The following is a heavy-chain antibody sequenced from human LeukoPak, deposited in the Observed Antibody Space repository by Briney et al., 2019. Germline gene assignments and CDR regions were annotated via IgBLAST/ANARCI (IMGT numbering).Heavy chain of an antibody. Sequence: PSETLSLTCTVSGGSMRKYFWSWIRQAPGKGLEGIGEINHSGITNYNPSLKSRVTISVDTSKTQFSLKLSSVTAADTAVYYCAREKDYYGSGSFGYWGQGTLVTVSS. CDR2: INHSGIT. J-gene: IGHJ4*02. V-gene: IGHV4-34*01. CDR1: GGSMRKYF. CDR3: AREKDYYGSGSFGY. D-gene: IGHD3-10*01.